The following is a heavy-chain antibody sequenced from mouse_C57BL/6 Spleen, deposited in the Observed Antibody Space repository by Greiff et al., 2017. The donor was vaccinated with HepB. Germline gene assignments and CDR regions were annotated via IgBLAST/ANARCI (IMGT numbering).Heavy chain of an antibody. J-gene: IGHJ2*01. V-gene: IGHV1-50*01. CDR2: IDPSDSYT. CDR3: ATGTRGEYYFDY. D-gene: IGHD4-1*01. Sequence: QVQLQQPGAELVKPGASVKLSCKASGYTFTSYWMQWVKQRPGQGLEWIGEIDPSDSYTNYNQKFKGKATLTVDTSSSTAYMQLSSLTSEDSAVYYCATGTRGEYYFDYWGQGTTLTVSS. CDR1: GYTFTSYW.